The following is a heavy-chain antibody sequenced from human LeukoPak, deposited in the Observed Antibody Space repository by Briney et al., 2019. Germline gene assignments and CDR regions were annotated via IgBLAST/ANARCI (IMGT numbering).Heavy chain of an antibody. D-gene: IGHD5-18*01. CDR1: GFTFSSYA. CDR3: AKFPGYSYGYDAFDI. J-gene: IGHJ3*02. Sequence: GGSLRLSCAASGFTFSSYAMSWVRQAPGKGLEWVSAISGSGGSTYYADSVRGRFTISRDNSKNTLYLQMNSLRAEDTAVYYCAKFPGYSYGYDAFDIWGQGTMVTVSS. V-gene: IGHV3-23*01. CDR2: ISGSGGST.